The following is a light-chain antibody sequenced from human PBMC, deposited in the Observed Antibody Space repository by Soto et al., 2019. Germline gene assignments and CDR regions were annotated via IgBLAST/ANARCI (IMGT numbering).Light chain of an antibody. J-gene: IGLJ3*02. CDR2: NTN. V-gene: IGLV8-61*01. Sequence: QAVVTQEPSFSVSPGRTVTLTCGLSSGSVSTSYYPSWYQQTPGQAPRTLIYNTNTRSSGVPDRFAGSILGNKAALTITGAQADYESDYYCVLYMGSGVGVFGGGTKLTVL. CDR3: VLYMGSGVGV. CDR1: SGSVSTSYY.